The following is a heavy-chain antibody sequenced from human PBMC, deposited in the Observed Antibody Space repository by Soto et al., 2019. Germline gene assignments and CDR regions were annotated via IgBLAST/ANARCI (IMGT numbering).Heavy chain of an antibody. CDR2: INLNNGKT. Sequence: QVQLVQSGAEVKKPGASVKVSCKASGYTFTRYGISWVRQAPGQGLEWMGWINLNNGKTDYQRRLQGRVTMTTDTYTTTVYMEPRNLRPDDTAMYYCSRDPPGLYQFDYWGQGTLVTVSS. CDR1: GYTFTRYG. J-gene: IGHJ4*02. D-gene: IGHD3-16*02. V-gene: IGHV1-18*04. CDR3: SRDPPGLYQFDY.